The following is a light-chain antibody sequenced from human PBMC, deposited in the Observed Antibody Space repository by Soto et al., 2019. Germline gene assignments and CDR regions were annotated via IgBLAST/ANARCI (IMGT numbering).Light chain of an antibody. CDR3: QQYGTSLFT. CDR2: GAS. V-gene: IGKV3-20*01. J-gene: IGKJ4*01. Sequence: PTDRATLSCKSSQSAYSSYLSWYQQKPGQAPRLLIYGASNRATGIPDRFSGSGSGTDFTLTISGLEPEDFAVYYCQQYGTSLFTFGGGTKVDI. CDR1: QSAYSSY.